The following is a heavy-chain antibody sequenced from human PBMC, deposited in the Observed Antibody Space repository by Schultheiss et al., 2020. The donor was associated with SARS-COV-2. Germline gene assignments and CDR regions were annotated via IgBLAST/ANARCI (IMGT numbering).Heavy chain of an antibody. CDR1: GGSFSGYY. J-gene: IGHJ4*02. D-gene: IGHD2/OR15-2a*01. Sequence: SETLSLTCAVYGGSFSGYYWNWIRQPPGKGLEWIGYVYYSGSTNYNPSLKSRVTISVDTSKNQFSLKLSSVTTADTAVYYCARTQYGTSPVFDYWGQGIVVTVSS. CDR3: ARTQYGTSPVFDY. CDR2: VYYSGST. V-gene: IGHV4-59*01.